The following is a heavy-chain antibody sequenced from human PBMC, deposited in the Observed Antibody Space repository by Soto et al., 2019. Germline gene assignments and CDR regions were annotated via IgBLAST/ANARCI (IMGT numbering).Heavy chain of an antibody. CDR1: GYTFTSYY. J-gene: IGHJ4*02. V-gene: IGHV1-46*01. CDR3: ARGHCTNGVCYGSESVEATDFDY. D-gene: IGHD2-8*01. CDR2: INPSGGST. Sequence: ASVKVSCKASGYTFTSYYMHWVRQAPGQGLEWMGIINPSGGSTSYAQKFQGRVTMTRDTSTSTVYMELSSLRSEDTAVYYCARGHCTNGVCYGSESVEATDFDYWGQGTLGTVSA.